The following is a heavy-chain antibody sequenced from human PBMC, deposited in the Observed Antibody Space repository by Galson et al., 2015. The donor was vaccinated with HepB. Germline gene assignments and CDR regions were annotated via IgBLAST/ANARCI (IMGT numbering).Heavy chain of an antibody. CDR2: FDPEDGET. J-gene: IGHJ4*02. Sequence: SVKVSCKVSGYTLTELSMHWVRQAPGKGLEWMGGFDPEDGETIYAQKFQGRVTMTEDTSTDTAYMELSSLRSEDTAVYYCATAPIVVVPAAMSFLDYWGQGTLVTVSS. CDR1: GYTLTELS. V-gene: IGHV1-24*01. D-gene: IGHD2-2*01. CDR3: ATAPIVVVPAAMSFLDY.